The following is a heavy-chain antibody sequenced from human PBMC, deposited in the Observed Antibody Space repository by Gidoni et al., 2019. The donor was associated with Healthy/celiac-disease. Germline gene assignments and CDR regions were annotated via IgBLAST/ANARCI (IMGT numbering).Heavy chain of an antibody. J-gene: IGHJ4*02. CDR2: INHSGST. Sequence: QVQLQQWGAGLLKPSETLSLTCAVYGGSFSGYYWSWIRQPPGKGLEWIGEINHSGSTNYNPSLKSRVTISVDTSKNQFSLKLSSVTAADTAVYYCASGAHYYGSGSYYNPFDYWGQGTLVTVSS. CDR1: GGSFSGYY. V-gene: IGHV4-34*01. D-gene: IGHD3-10*01. CDR3: ASGAHYYGSGSYYNPFDY.